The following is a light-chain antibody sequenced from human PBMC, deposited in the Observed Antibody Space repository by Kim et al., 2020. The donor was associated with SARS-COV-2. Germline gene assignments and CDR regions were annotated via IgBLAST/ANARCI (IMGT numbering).Light chain of an antibody. Sequence: VSPGQTASITCSGDKLGDKYACWYQQKPGQSPVLVIYQDSKRPSGIPERFSGSNSGNTATLTISGTQAMDEADYYCQAWDSSNVVFGGGTKLTVL. J-gene: IGLJ2*01. CDR2: QDS. CDR1: KLGDKY. CDR3: QAWDSSNVV. V-gene: IGLV3-1*01.